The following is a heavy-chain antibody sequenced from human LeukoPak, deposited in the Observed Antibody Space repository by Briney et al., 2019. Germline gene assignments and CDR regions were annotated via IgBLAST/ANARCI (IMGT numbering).Heavy chain of an antibody. Sequence: PGGSLRLSCAASGFTFSSYAMHWVRQAPGKGLEWVAVISYDGSNKYYADSVKGRFTISRDNSKNTLYLQMNSLRAEDTAVYYCARGYDRSGYRYWGQGTLVTVSS. D-gene: IGHD3-22*01. CDR2: ISYDGSNK. CDR1: GFTFSSYA. CDR3: ARGYDRSGYRY. V-gene: IGHV3-30-3*01. J-gene: IGHJ4*02.